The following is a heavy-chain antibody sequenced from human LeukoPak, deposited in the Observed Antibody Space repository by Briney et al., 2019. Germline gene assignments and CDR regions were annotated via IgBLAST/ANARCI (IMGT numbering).Heavy chain of an antibody. V-gene: IGHV5-51*01. Sequence: GESLKISCKGSGYSFNSYWIGWVRQMPGKGLEWMGIIYPGDSDTRYSPSFQGQVTISADKSISTAYLQWSSLKASDTAMYYCARHNPYSSSWYSSSSGAFDIWGQGTMVTVSS. CDR2: IYPGDSDT. CDR3: ARHNPYSSSWYSSSSGAFDI. D-gene: IGHD6-13*01. J-gene: IGHJ3*02. CDR1: GYSFNSYW.